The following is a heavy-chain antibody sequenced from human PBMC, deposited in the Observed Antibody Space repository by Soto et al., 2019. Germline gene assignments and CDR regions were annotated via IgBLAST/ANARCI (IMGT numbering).Heavy chain of an antibody. J-gene: IGHJ4*02. CDR3: ARGRAATPWLVHVAPTDY. CDR2: INAGNGNT. D-gene: IGHD6-19*01. CDR1: GYTYTSYA. Sequence: GASVKVSCTASGYTYTSYAMHWVRQAPGQRLEWMGWINAGNGNTKYSQKFQGRVTITRDTSASTAYMELSSLRSEDTAVYYCARGRAATPWLVHVAPTDYWGQGTLVTVSS. V-gene: IGHV1-3*01.